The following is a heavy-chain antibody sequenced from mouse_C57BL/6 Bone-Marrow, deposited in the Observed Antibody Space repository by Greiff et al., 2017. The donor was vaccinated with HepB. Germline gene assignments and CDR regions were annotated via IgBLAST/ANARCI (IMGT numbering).Heavy chain of an antibody. CDR3: ARGHYNGSGYWYFDV. CDR1: GYTFTDYY. J-gene: IGHJ1*03. Sequence: EVQVVESGPVLVKPGASVKMSCKASGYTFTDYYMNWVKQSHGKSLEWIGVINPYNGGTSYNQKFKGKATLTVDKSSSTAYMELNSLTSEDSAVYYCARGHYNGSGYWYFDVWGTGTTVTVSS. D-gene: IGHD1-1*01. V-gene: IGHV1-19*01. CDR2: INPYNGGT.